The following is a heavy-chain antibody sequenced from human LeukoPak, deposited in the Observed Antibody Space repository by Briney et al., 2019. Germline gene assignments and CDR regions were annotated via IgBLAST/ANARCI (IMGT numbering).Heavy chain of an antibody. D-gene: IGHD3-16*01. CDR2: ISSSGSTI. CDR1: GFTFSDYY. Sequence: PGGSLRLPCAASGFTFSDYYMSWIRQAPGKGLEWVSYISSSGSTIYYADSVKGRFTISRDNAKNSLYLQMNSLRAEDTAVYYCAKDDDWGRYKHWGQGTLVTVSS. V-gene: IGHV3-11*01. J-gene: IGHJ1*01. CDR3: AKDDDWGRYKH.